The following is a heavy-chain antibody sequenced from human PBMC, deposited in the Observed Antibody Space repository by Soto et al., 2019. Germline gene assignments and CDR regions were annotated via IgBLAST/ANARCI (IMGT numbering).Heavy chain of an antibody. CDR2: ISGYNGDT. CDR1: GYTFTRYG. Sequence: QGQLVQSGGEVKKPGASVKVSCKASGYTFTRYGISWVRQAPGQGLEWMGWISGYNGDTKYEQKFQGRVTMTVDTSTTTAYMELRILTSDDMAVYYCAKNGQPPYYYYGMDVWGQGTTVTVSS. CDR3: AKNGQPPYYYYGMDV. D-gene: IGHD2-8*01. J-gene: IGHJ6*02. V-gene: IGHV1-18*03.